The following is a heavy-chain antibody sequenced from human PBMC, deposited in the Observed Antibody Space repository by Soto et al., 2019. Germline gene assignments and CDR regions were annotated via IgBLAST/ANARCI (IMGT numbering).Heavy chain of an antibody. CDR3: ASDLVGASDSYGLDV. CDR2: IWHDGNNK. Sequence: GGSLRLSSAASGFTFSNYGMHWVRQSPGKGLEWVAIIWHDGNNKYYADSVRGRFIISRDNSKNRLYLQMNSLRAEDTAVYYCASDLVGASDSYGLDVWGQGTPVTVSS. D-gene: IGHD1-26*01. CDR1: GFTFSNYG. J-gene: IGHJ6*02. V-gene: IGHV3-33*01.